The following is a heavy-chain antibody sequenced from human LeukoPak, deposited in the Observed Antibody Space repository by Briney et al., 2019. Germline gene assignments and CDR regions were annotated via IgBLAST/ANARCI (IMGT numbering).Heavy chain of an antibody. J-gene: IGHJ4*02. CDR3: ARRWWLQPFDY. D-gene: IGHD5-24*01. CDR1: GGSISSSSYY. CDR2: IYYSGST. Sequence: SETLSLTCTVSGGSISSSSYYWGWIRQPPGKGLEWIGSIYYSGSTYYNPSLKSRVTISVDTSKNQFSLKLSSVTAADTAVYYCARRWWLQPFDYWGQGTLVTVSS. V-gene: IGHV4-39*07.